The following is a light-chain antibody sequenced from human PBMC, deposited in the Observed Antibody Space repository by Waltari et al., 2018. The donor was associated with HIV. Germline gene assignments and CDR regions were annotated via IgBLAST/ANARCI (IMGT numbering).Light chain of an antibody. Sequence: EIVMTQSPATLSVSPGERATLSCRASQSVSSNLAWYQQKPGQPPKLLLYWASTRESAVPDRFSGSGSGTDFTLTISSLQAEDLAVYYCQQYYSTPLTFGGGTKVEIK. CDR2: WAS. V-gene: IGKV3-15*01. CDR1: QSVSSN. J-gene: IGKJ4*01. CDR3: QQYYSTPLT.